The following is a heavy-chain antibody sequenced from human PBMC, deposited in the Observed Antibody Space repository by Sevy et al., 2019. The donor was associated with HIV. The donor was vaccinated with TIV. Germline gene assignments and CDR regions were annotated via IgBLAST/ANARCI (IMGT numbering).Heavy chain of an antibody. CDR2: FYYSAST. Sequence: SETLSLTCTVSGDSISGYYWSWIRQPPGKGLEWIGYFYYSASTNYNPSLKIRVTISVDTTKNQVSQKVWSLTAADTAVYYCARGIAAPRGMDVWGQGTTVTVSS. CDR1: GDSISGYY. J-gene: IGHJ6*02. V-gene: IGHV4-59*01. CDR3: ARGIAAPRGMDV. D-gene: IGHD6-13*01.